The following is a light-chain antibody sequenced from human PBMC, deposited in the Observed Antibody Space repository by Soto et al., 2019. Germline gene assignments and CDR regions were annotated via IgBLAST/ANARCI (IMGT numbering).Light chain of an antibody. CDR1: RGISSY. J-gene: IGKJ2*01. Sequence: DIQLTQSPSFLSASVGDRVTITCRASRGISSYLAWFQQIPGKPPKLVIYAASTLQPGVPSRFSGCGSGTEFTLTISSLQPEDFATYYCQQLDSYPYTFGQGTKLEIK. CDR3: QQLDSYPYT. V-gene: IGKV1-9*01. CDR2: AAS.